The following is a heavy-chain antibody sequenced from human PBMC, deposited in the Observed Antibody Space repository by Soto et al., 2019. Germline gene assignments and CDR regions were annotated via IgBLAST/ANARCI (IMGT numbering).Heavy chain of an antibody. J-gene: IGHJ4*02. CDR2: ISTSSSSI. D-gene: IGHD3-22*01. CDR3: ATRLWYYYDSSGFPGH. Sequence: GGSLRLSCAASGFSFDTSSMNWVRQAPGKGLEWVSYISTSSSSIKYADSVKGRFTISRDNARNSLYLQMNSLRAEDMAVYYCATRLWYYYDSSGFPGHWGQGTLVTVSS. CDR1: GFSFDTSS. V-gene: IGHV3-48*01.